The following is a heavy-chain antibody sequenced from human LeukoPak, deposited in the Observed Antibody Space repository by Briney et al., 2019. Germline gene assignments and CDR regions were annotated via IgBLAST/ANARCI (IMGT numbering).Heavy chain of an antibody. J-gene: IGHJ4*02. CDR1: GFTFSSYS. CDR3: ARDLIVGASFGDDY. CDR2: ISSSSSYI. V-gene: IGHV3-21*01. D-gene: IGHD1-26*01. Sequence: GGSLRLSCAASGFTFSSYSMNWVRQAPRKGLEWVSSISSSSSYIYYADSGKGRFTISTDNAKHSLYLQMTSLRAEDTAAYYCARDLIVGASFGDDYWGQATLATVSS.